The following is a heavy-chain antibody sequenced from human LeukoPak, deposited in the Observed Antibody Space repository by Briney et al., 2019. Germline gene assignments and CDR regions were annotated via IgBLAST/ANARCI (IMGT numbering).Heavy chain of an antibody. CDR1: GGSISSYY. CDR3: ARSGDLDNDAFDI. V-gene: IGHV4-59*01. J-gene: IGHJ3*02. CDR2: IYYSGST. D-gene: IGHD3-10*01. Sequence: SETLSLTCTVSGGSISSYYWSWIRQPPGKGLEWIGYIYYSGSTNYNPSLKSRVTISVDTSKTQFSLKLSSVTAADTAVYYCARSGDLDNDAFDIWGQGTMVTVSS.